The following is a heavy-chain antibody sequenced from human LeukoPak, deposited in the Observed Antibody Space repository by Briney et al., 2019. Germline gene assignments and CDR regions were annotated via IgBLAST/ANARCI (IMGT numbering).Heavy chain of an antibody. CDR2: INSDGSST. J-gene: IGHJ4*02. D-gene: IGHD3-22*01. CDR1: GFTFSSYW. V-gene: IGHV3-74*01. Sequence: GGSLRLSCAASGFTFSSYWMHWVRHASGKGLVWVSRINSDGSSTSYADSVKGRFTISRDNAKDTLFLQKNSLRAEDTAVYYCARHYDGHGSFDYWGQGTLVTVSS. CDR3: ARHYDGHGSFDY.